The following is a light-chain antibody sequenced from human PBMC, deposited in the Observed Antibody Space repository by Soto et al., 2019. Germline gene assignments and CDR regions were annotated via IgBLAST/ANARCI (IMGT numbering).Light chain of an antibody. CDR2: GVS. CDR3: QQYDKWPFT. V-gene: IGKV3-20*01. Sequence: EIVLTQSPGTLSLSPGERATLSCRASQSVNTKYLAWYQQKPGQAPRLLISGVSSRATGIPDRFSGSGSGTDFILTISRVEPEDFAVYYCQQYDKWPFTFGPGTRVEIK. CDR1: QSVNTKY. J-gene: IGKJ3*01.